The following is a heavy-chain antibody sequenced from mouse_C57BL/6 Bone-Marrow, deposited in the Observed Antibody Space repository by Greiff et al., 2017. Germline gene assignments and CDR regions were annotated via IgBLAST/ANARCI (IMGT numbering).Heavy chain of an antibody. V-gene: IGHV1-69*01. J-gene: IGHJ3*01. CDR1: GYTFTSYW. CDR2: IEPSDSYT. CDR3: ARIRDSSGYRWFAY. D-gene: IGHD3-2*02. Sequence: QVQLQQPGAELVMPGASVKLSCKASGYTFTSYWMHWVKQRPGQGLEWIGEIEPSDSYTNYNQKFKVKSTLTVDNSSSTAYMQLSSLTSEDSSVYYCARIRDSSGYRWFAYWGQGTLVTVSA.